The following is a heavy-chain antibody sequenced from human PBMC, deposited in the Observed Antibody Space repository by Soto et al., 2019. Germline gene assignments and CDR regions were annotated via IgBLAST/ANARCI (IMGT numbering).Heavy chain of an antibody. CDR2: IYYSGST. D-gene: IGHD2-8*01. J-gene: IGHJ3*02. CDR1: GGSISSGDYY. V-gene: IGHV4-30-4*01. CDR3: ARRGYYAISAFDI. Sequence: PSETLSLTCTVSGGSISSGDYYWSWIRQPPGKGLEWIGYIYYSGSTYYNPSLKSRVTISVDTSKNQFSLKLSSVTAADTAVYYCARRGYYAISAFDIWGQGTMVTVSS.